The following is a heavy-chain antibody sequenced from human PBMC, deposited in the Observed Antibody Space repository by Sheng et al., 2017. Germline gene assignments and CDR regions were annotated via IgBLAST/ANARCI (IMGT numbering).Heavy chain of an antibody. V-gene: IGHV4-59*11. J-gene: IGHJ4*02. CDR1: GGSISNHY. D-gene: IGHD3-10*01. CDR2: IHYSGRI. Sequence: QVRLQESGPGLVKPSETLSLGCSVSGGSISNHYWSWIRQTPGKGLEWIAYIHYSGRIDYNPSLKSRVTILVDTPINYFSLSLKSVTAADTAVYYCARDGSSRNAGFDYWGQGVLVTVSS. CDR3: ARDGSSRNAGFDY.